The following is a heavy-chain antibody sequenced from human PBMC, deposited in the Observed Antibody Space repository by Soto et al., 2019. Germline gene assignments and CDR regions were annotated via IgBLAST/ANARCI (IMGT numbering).Heavy chain of an antibody. Sequence: QLQLQESGPGLVKPSETLSLTCTVSGGSISSSSYYWGWIRQPPGKGLEWIGSIYYSGSTYYNPSLKSRVTISVDTSKNQFSLKLSSVTAADTAVYYCARYSNGYSYGFPFDPWGQGTLVTVSS. J-gene: IGHJ5*02. CDR1: GGSISSSSYY. V-gene: IGHV4-39*01. CDR3: ARYSNGYSYGFPFDP. CDR2: IYYSGST. D-gene: IGHD5-18*01.